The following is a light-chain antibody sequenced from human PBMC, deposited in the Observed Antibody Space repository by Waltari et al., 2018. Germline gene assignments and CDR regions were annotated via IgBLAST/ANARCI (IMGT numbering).Light chain of an antibody. CDR1: ASNIGGNL. CDR2: RSD. Sequence: QSVLTQPPSASGTPGQRVTISCSGSASNIGGNLVTWYQQFPGKAPKLLIYRSDLRPSGVPDRFSGSKSGTSASLAISGLQSEDEADYFCASWDDSLNGHWVFGGGTKVTVL. J-gene: IGLJ3*02. V-gene: IGLV1-44*01. CDR3: ASWDDSLNGHWV.